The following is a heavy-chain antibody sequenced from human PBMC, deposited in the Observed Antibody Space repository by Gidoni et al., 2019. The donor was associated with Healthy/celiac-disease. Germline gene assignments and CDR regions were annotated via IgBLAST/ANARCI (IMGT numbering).Heavy chain of an antibody. J-gene: IGHJ6*02. CDR3: ALGSIVVVPAAILGFGMDV. Sequence: EVQLLESGGGLVQPGGSLRLSCAASGFTFSSYAMSWVRQAPGKGLEWVAAISGSGVSTYNADSVKGRFTISRDNSKNTLYLQMNSLRAEDTAVYYCALGSIVVVPAAILGFGMDVWGQGTTVTVSS. CDR1: GFTFSSYA. D-gene: IGHD2-2*02. V-gene: IGHV3-23*01. CDR2: ISGSGVST.